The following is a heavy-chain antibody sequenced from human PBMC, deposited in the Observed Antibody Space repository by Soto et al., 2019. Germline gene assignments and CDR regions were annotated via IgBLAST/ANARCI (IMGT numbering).Heavy chain of an antibody. V-gene: IGHV3-7*01. J-gene: IGHJ4*02. CDR2: RDEYGNKG. Sequence: GSLRLSCAASGFTFTTYWMSWVRQAPGKGLEWVAHRDEYGNKGDYADSVSGRFTMSRDNAKNSVYLQMSSLRPEDTAVYYCARDQYSGSYWGQGTLVTVSS. CDR1: GFTFTTYW. CDR3: ARDQYSGSY. D-gene: IGHD1-26*01.